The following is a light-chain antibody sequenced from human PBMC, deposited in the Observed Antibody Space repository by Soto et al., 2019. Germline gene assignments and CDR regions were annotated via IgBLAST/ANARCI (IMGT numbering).Light chain of an antibody. CDR2: GAC. Sequence: EIVLTQSPGSLSLSLGERATLSCRASQSVDSAFFAWYQQKPGQPPRLLMYGACRRATGIPDRFSGSGSGTDFTLTISRLEPEDFAVYYCQQYASSLTFGQGTKVAI. J-gene: IGKJ1*01. V-gene: IGKV3-20*01. CDR1: QSVDSAF. CDR3: QQYASSLT.